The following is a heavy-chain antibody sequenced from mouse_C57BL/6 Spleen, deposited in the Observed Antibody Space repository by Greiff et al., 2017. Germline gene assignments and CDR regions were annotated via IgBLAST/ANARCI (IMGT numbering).Heavy chain of an antibody. CDR2: INPSNGGT. J-gene: IGHJ2*01. CDR1: GYTFTSYC. Sequence: VQLQQSGTELVKPGASVKLSCKASGYTFTSYCMHWVKQRPGQGLEWIGNINPSNGGTNYNAKFKSKATLTVDTSSSTAYMQLSSLTSEDSAVYYCARLCVPLYYFEGWGQGTTLTVSS. D-gene: IGHD1-1*02. V-gene: IGHV1-53*01. CDR3: ARLCVPLYYFEG.